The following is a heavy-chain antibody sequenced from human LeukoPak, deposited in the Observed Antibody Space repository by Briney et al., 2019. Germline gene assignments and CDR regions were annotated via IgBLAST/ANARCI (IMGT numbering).Heavy chain of an antibody. CDR1: GDSITSGSYY. CDR3: AKSNGYGLIDY. CDR2: IYYRGTT. D-gene: IGHD5-12*01. V-gene: IGHV4-39*01. Sequence: KTSETLSLTCTVSGDSITSGSYYWGWVRQPPGKGLEWLGTIYYRGTTYYNPSLKSRVTISVDTSKNQFFLKLSSVTAADTAMYYCAKSNGYGLIDYWGQGTLVTVSS. J-gene: IGHJ4*02.